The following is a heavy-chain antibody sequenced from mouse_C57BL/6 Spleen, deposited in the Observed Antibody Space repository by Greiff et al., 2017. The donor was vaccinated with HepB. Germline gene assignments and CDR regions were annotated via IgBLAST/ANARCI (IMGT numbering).Heavy chain of an antibody. CDR2: IYPRSGNT. Sequence: VQLQQSGAELARPGASVKLSCKASGYTFTSYGISWVKQRTGQGLEWIGEIYPRSGNTYYNEKFKGKATLTADKSSSTAYMELRSLTSEDSAVYFCARYYGISHWYFDVWGTGTTVTVSS. D-gene: IGHD1-1*01. CDR3: ARYYGISHWYFDV. CDR1: GYTFTSYG. V-gene: IGHV1-81*01. J-gene: IGHJ1*03.